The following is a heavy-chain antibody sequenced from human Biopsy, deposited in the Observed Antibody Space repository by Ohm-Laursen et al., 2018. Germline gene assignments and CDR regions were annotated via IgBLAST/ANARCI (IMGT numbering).Heavy chain of an antibody. Sequence: AASVKVSCKASGYTFTGYHVHWVRQAPGQGLEWMGWINAKTGDTNYAQKFQGRATMTRDTSISTAYVDLSSLRSDDTAVYYCTRGGYYYDSLAYYYWFDPWGQGTLVTVSS. CDR2: INAKTGDT. CDR3: TRGGYYYDSLAYYYWFDP. D-gene: IGHD3-22*01. CDR1: GYTFTGYH. J-gene: IGHJ5*02. V-gene: IGHV1-2*02.